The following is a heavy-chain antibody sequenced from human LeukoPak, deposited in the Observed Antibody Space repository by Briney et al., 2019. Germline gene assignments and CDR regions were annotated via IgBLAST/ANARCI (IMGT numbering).Heavy chain of an antibody. J-gene: IGHJ4*02. CDR3: ARDQRGSYYGFFDY. V-gene: IGHV3-48*04. CDR2: ISSSGSTT. D-gene: IGHD1-26*01. Sequence: GRSLRLSCAASGFTFSSYGMHWVRQAPGKGLEWVSYISSSGSTTHYADSVKGRFTFSRDNAKNSLYLQMNSLRAEDTAVYYCARDQRGSYYGFFDYWGQGTLVTVSS. CDR1: GFTFSSYG.